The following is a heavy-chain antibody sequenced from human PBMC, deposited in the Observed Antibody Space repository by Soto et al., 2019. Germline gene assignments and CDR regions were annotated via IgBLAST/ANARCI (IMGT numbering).Heavy chain of an antibody. V-gene: IGHV4-59*08. CDR3: ARRNLYGDYGAGYYGMDV. CDR1: GGSISSYY. D-gene: IGHD4-17*01. J-gene: IGHJ6*02. Sequence: TSETLSLTCTVSGGSISSYYWSWIRQPPGKGLEWIGYIYYSGSTNYNPSLKSRVTISVDTSKNQSSLKLSSVTAADTAVYYCARRNLYGDYGAGYYGMDVWGQGTTVTVSS. CDR2: IYYSGST.